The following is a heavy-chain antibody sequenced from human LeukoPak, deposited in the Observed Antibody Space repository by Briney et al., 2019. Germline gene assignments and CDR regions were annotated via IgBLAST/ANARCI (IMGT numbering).Heavy chain of an antibody. D-gene: IGHD5-18*01. CDR2: IYYSGST. V-gene: IGHV4-39*02. CDR3: ARLGGYSYGYSGAFDI. CDR1: GGSISSSSYY. J-gene: IGHJ3*02. Sequence: SETLSLTCTVSGGSISSSSYYWGWLRQPPGKGLEWIGSIYYSGSTYYNPSLKSRVSISVDTSKKHFSLRLSSVTAADTAVYYCARLGGYSYGYSGAFDIWGQGTMVTVSS.